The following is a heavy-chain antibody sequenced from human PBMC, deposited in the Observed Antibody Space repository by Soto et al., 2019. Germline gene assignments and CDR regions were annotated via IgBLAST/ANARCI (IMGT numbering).Heavy chain of an antibody. CDR2: ISSSSSYI. J-gene: IGHJ6*02. Sequence: GGSLRLSCAASGFTFSSYSMNWVRQAPGKGLEWVSSISSSSSYIYYADSVKGRFTISRDNSKNTLYLQMNSLRAEDTAVYYCARDMYYYGSGSHTLYYYYGMDVWGQGTTVTVSS. D-gene: IGHD3-10*01. CDR3: ARDMYYYGSGSHTLYYYYGMDV. V-gene: IGHV3-21*01. CDR1: GFTFSSYS.